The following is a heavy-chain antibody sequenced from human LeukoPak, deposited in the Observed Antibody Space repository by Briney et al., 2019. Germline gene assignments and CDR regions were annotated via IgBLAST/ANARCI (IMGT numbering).Heavy chain of an antibody. CDR3: ARDRIVADAFDI. J-gene: IGHJ3*02. V-gene: IGHV3-23*01. CDR1: GFSFSSYA. CDR2: MSSSDDGR. Sequence: GGSLRLSCATSGFSFSSYAMSWVRQAPGKGLEWVSAMSSSDDGRYYAASVRGRFTISRDTSRSTLYLQMNSLRAEDTAVYYCARDRIVADAFDIWGQGTMVTVSS. D-gene: IGHD3-16*02.